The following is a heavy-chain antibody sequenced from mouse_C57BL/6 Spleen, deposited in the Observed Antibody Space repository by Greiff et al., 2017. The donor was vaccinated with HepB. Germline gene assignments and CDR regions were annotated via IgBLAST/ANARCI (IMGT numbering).Heavy chain of an antibody. V-gene: IGHV1-7*01. CDR1: GYTFTSYW. Sequence: QVQLKQSGAELAKPGASVKLSCKASGYTFTSYWMHWVKQRPGQGLEWIGYINPSSGYTKYNQKFKDKATLTADKYSSTAYMQLSSLTYEDSAVYYCARRDDYLDYWGQGTTLTVSS. J-gene: IGHJ2*01. CDR3: ARRDDYLDY. D-gene: IGHD2-3*01. CDR2: INPSSGYT.